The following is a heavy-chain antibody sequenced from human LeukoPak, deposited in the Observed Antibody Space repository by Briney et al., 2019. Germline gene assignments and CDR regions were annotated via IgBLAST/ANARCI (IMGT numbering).Heavy chain of an antibody. D-gene: IGHD1-1*01. V-gene: IGHV1-2*02. J-gene: IGHJ6*03. Sequence: GASVKVSCKASGYTFTGYYMHWVRQAPGQGLEWMGWINPNSGGTNYAQKFQGRVTMTRDTSISTAYMELSRLRSDDTAVYYCARLTWNDAYYMDVWGKGTTVTVSS. CDR1: GYTFTGYY. CDR3: ARLTWNDAYYMDV. CDR2: INPNSGGT.